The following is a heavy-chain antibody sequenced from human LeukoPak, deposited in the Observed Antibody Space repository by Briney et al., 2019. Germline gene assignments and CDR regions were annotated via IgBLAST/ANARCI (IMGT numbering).Heavy chain of an antibody. Sequence: GGSLRLSCAASGFTFSSYSMNWVRQAPGKGLEWVSYISSSSSTIYYADSVKGRFIISRDNAKNSLYLQMNSLRAEDTAVYYCAREYYYGMDVWGQGTTVTVSS. V-gene: IGHV3-48*01. CDR2: ISSSSSTI. CDR3: AREYYYGMDV. J-gene: IGHJ6*02. CDR1: GFTFSSYS.